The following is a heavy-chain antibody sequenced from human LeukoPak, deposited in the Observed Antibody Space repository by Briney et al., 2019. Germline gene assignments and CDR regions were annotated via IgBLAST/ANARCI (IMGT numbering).Heavy chain of an antibody. CDR2: IYHSGST. CDR1: GYSISSGYY. Sequence: PSETRSLTCTVSGYSISSGYYWGWIRPPPGKGLEWIGNIYHSGSTYYNPSLKRRVTISVDTSKNQFSLKLSSVTAADTAVYYCASYSSSSGSNYYYYMDVWGKGTTVTVSS. CDR3: ASYSSSSGSNYYYYMDV. V-gene: IGHV4-38-2*02. D-gene: IGHD6-6*01. J-gene: IGHJ6*03.